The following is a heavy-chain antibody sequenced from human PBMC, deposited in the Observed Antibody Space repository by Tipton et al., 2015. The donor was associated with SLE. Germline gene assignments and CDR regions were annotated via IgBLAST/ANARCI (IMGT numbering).Heavy chain of an antibody. Sequence: SLRLSCAASGFTFSSYSMNWVRQAPGKGLEWVSSISSGSTYIYYADSVQGRFTISRDNSKNTLYLQMNSLRAEDTAVYYCAKDSATNWDAFDIWGQGTMVTVSS. J-gene: IGHJ3*02. CDR1: GFTFSSYS. CDR2: ISSGSTYI. V-gene: IGHV3-21*01. D-gene: IGHD7-27*01. CDR3: AKDSATNWDAFDI.